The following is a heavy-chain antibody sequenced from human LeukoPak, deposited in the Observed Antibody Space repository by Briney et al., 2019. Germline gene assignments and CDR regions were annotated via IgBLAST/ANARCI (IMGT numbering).Heavy chain of an antibody. CDR2: IYYSAST. Sequence: KPSETLSLTCTVAGGSISSGSYYWGWIRQPPGKGREWIGSIYYSASTYYNASLKSRVTISLDTSKNQFSLKLSSVTAADTAVYYCARLPFLRYYFDYWGQGTLVTVSS. V-gene: IGHV4-39*01. CDR1: GGSISSGSYY. D-gene: IGHD2/OR15-2a*01. J-gene: IGHJ4*02. CDR3: ARLPFLRYYFDY.